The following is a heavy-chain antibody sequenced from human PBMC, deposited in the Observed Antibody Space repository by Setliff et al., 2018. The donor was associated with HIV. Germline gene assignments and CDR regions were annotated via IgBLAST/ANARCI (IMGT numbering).Heavy chain of an antibody. CDR2: INHSGGT. Sequence: SETLSLTCAVSGGTFSLHYYTWIRQSPLRGLEWIGEINHSGGTRYNPSLESRVTMSLDSSRKQFSLRLISVTAADTAVYYCARPRAAAATPYFDYWGQGTLVTVSS. J-gene: IGHJ4*02. D-gene: IGHD6-13*01. V-gene: IGHV4-34*01. CDR3: ARPRAAAATPYFDY. CDR1: GGTFSLHY.